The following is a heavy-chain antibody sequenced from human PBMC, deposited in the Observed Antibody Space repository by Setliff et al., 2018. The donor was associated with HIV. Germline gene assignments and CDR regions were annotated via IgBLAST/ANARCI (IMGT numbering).Heavy chain of an antibody. D-gene: IGHD3-10*01. J-gene: IGHJ4*02. Sequence: GESLKISCKGSGYRFTSYWIGWVRQMPGKGLEWMGIIYPGDSDIRYSPSFQGQVTISADKSISTAYLQWSSLKAADTAVYYCARGDRWFGEHYFDYWGQGTLVTVSS. CDR2: IYPGDSDI. V-gene: IGHV5-51*01. CDR3: ARGDRWFGEHYFDY. CDR1: GYRFTSYW.